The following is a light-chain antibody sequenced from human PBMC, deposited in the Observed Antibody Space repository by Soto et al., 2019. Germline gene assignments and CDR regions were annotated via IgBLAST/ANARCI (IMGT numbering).Light chain of an antibody. Sequence: IVMTQSPLSLPVTPGDAASISCMPSQSLLHSHGYHYLDWYLQKPGQSPQLLIYLASNRASGVPDRFSGSGSGTEFTLTISSLQSEDFATYFCQQYQNWPRWTFGQGTKVDIK. CDR2: LAS. V-gene: IGKV2-28*01. CDR1: QSLLHSHGYHY. CDR3: QQYQNWPRWT. J-gene: IGKJ1*01.